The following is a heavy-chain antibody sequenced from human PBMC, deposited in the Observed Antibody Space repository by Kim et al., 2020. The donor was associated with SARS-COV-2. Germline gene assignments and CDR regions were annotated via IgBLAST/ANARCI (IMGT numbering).Heavy chain of an antibody. J-gene: IGHJ6*02. CDR3: ALHTGLGLYYYYGMDV. CDR2: IYSGGST. Sequence: GGSLRLSCAASGFTVSSNYMSWVRQAPGKGLEWVSVIYSGGSTYYADSVKGRFTISRDNSKNTLYLQMNSLRAEDTAVYYCALHTGLGLYYYYGMDVWGQGTTVTVSS. D-gene: IGHD2-8*02. V-gene: IGHV3-53*01. CDR1: GFTVSSNY.